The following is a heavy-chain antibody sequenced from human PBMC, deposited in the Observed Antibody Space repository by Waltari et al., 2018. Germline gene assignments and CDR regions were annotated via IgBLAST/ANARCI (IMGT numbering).Heavy chain of an antibody. CDR3: TRGVAY. J-gene: IGHJ4*02. V-gene: IGHV3-49*05. D-gene: IGHD2-21*01. Sequence: EVQLVESGGGLVKPGRSLRLSCAASGFNFGVYAMSWFRQAPGKGLEWVGFIRSKAYGGTTEYAASVKGRFTISRDDSKSIAYLQMNSLKTEDTAVYYCTRGVAYWGQGTLVTVSS. CDR2: IRSKAYGGTT. CDR1: GFNFGVYA.